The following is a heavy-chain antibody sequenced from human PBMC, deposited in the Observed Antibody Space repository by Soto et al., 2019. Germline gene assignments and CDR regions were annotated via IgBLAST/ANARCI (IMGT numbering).Heavy chain of an antibody. J-gene: IGHJ4*02. V-gene: IGHV3-74*01. CDR2: INSDGSDT. CDR3: ARDLTTGPDY. Sequence: PGGSLRLSCAASGFAFSSYWMHWVRQAPGKGLVWVSRINSDGSDTGYADSVKGRFIISRDNAKSTLFLQMHNLRAEDTALYYCARDLTTGPDYWGQGTLVTASS. CDR1: GFAFSSYW. D-gene: IGHD1-1*01.